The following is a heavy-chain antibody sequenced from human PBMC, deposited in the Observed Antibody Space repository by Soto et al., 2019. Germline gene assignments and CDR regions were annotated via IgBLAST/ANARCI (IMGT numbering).Heavy chain of an antibody. CDR3: ARDKGGMDV. Sequence: PSETLSRTCTVSGGSISSYCWSWIRQPPGKGLEWIGYIYYSGSTNYNPSLKSRVTISVDTSKNQFSLRLSSVTAADTAVYYCARDKGGMDVWGQGTTVTVSS. CDR2: IYYSGST. V-gene: IGHV4-59*12. J-gene: IGHJ6*02. CDR1: GGSISSYC.